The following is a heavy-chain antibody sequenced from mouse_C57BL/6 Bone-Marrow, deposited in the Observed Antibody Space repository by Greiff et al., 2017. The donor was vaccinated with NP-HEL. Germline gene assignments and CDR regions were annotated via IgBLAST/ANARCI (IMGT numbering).Heavy chain of an antibody. CDR1: GFTFSDYY. J-gene: IGHJ2*01. D-gene: IGHD1-1*01. CDR3: ARRRGGSLYYFDY. Sequence: EVKLVESGGGLVQPGGSLKLSCAASGFTFSDYYMYWVRQTPEKRLEWVAYISNGGGSTYYPDTVKGRFTISRDNAKNTLYLQMSRLKSEDTAMYYCARRRGGSLYYFDYWGQGTTLTVSS. CDR2: ISNGGGST. V-gene: IGHV5-12*01.